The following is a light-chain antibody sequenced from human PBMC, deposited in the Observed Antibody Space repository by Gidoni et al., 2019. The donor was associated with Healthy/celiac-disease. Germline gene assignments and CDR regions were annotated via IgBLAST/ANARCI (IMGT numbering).Light chain of an antibody. Sequence: EIVLTQSTGTLSLSPGERATLSCRASQSVSSSYLAWYQQKPGQAPRLLIYGASSRATGIPDRFSGSGSGTVFTLTISRLEPEDFAVYYCQQYGSSPLTVGQGTRLEIK. CDR2: GAS. CDR3: QQYGSSPLT. J-gene: IGKJ5*01. CDR1: QSVSSSY. V-gene: IGKV3-20*01.